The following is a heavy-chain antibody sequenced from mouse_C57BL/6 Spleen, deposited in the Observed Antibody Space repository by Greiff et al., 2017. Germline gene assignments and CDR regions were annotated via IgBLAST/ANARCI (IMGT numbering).Heavy chain of an antibody. CDR1: GYTFTSYW. V-gene: IGHV1-55*01. Sequence: QVHVKQPGAELVKPGASVKMSCKASGYTFTSYWITWVKQRPGQGLEWIGDIYPGSGSTNYNEKFKSKATLTVDTSSSTAYMQLSSLTSEDSAVYYCARNPYYYGSAMDYWGQGTSVTVSS. J-gene: IGHJ4*01. D-gene: IGHD1-1*01. CDR2: IYPGSGST. CDR3: ARNPYYYGSAMDY.